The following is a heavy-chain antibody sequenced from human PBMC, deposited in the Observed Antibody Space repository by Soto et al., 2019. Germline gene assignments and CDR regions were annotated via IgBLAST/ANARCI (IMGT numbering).Heavy chain of an antibody. V-gene: IGHV3-21*01. J-gene: IGHJ3*02. D-gene: IGHD3-3*01. CDR2: ISSSSSYI. CDR3: ARDHTTIFGVVTHDAFDI. CDR1: GFTFSSYS. Sequence: WGSMRLSCASCGFTFSSYSMNWLRKAPGKGLEWVSSISSSSSYIYYADSVKGRFTISRDNAKNSLYLQMNSLRAEDTAVYYCARDHTTIFGVVTHDAFDIWGQWTMVTVS.